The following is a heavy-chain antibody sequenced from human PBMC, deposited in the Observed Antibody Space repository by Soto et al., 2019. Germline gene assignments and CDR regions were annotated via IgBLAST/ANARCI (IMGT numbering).Heavy chain of an antibody. CDR3: TKGSGDCYFDL. V-gene: IGHV3-23*01. J-gene: IGHJ2*01. CDR2: ISGNGGIT. Sequence: PGGSLRLSCGGSGFTFSTYFMNWVRQAPWKGLEWVSRISGNGGITFYSASVKGRFIISRDNPKNTLYLQMNSLKAEDTAVYYCTKGSGDCYFDLRRRGTLVTASS. CDR1: GFTFSTYF. D-gene: IGHD3-3*01.